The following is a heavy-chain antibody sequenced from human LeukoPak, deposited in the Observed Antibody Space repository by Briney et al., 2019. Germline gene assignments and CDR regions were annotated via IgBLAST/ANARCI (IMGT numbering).Heavy chain of an antibody. V-gene: IGHV4-59*01. D-gene: IGHD6-19*01. J-gene: IGHJ5*02. CDR2: IYYSGST. Sequence: SETLSLTCTVSGGSISGYYWSWIRQPPGKGLEWIGNIYYSGSTNYNPSLKSRVTISIDTSKNQFSLKVSSVTAADTAVYYCARAHSSGWPHMFDPWGQGTLVTVSS. CDR1: GGSISGYY. CDR3: ARAHSSGWPHMFDP.